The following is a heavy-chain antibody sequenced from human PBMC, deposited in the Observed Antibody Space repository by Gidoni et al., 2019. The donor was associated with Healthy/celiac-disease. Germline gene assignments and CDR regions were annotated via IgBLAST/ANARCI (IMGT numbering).Heavy chain of an antibody. J-gene: IGHJ5*02. CDR1: GFTFSRYG. Sequence: QVQLVESGGGVVQPGRSLRLSCAASGFTFSRYGMHWVRQAPGKGLEWVAVLWYDGSNKYYADSVKGRFTISRDNSKNTLYLQMNSRRAEDTAVYYCARDGDYGDYGGWSDPWGQGTLVTVSS. CDR2: LWYDGSNK. D-gene: IGHD4-17*01. CDR3: ARDGDYGDYGGWSDP. V-gene: IGHV3-33*01.